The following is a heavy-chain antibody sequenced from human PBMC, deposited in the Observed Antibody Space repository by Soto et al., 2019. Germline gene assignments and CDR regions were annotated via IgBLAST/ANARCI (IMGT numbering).Heavy chain of an antibody. CDR2: IYYSGST. CDR1: GGSISSGGYY. D-gene: IGHD2-8*01. CDR3: ARARNIVLMVYAINWFDP. V-gene: IGHV4-31*03. J-gene: IGHJ5*02. Sequence: SETLSLTCTVSGGSISSGGYYWSWIRQHPGKGLEWIGYIYYSGSTYYNPSLKSRVTISVDTSKNQFSLKLSSVTAADTAVYYCARARNIVLMVYAINWFDPWGQGTLVTVSS.